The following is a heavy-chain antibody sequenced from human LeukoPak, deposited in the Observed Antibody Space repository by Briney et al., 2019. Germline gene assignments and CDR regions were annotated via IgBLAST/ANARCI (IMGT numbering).Heavy chain of an antibody. Sequence: SETLSLTCTVSGGSMSSRPYYWGWIRQAPGKGLEWIGNIYYSGSTFYNPSLKSRVTISVDTSKNQFSLKLSSVTAADTAVYYCARVRVLNWFDPWGQGTPVTVSS. CDR3: ARVRVLNWFDP. V-gene: IGHV4-39*01. CDR2: IYYSGST. CDR1: GGSMSSRPYY. J-gene: IGHJ5*02.